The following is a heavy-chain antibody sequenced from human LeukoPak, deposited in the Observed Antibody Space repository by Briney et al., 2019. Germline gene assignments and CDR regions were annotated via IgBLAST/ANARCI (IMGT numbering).Heavy chain of an antibody. J-gene: IGHJ3*02. Sequence: PGGSLRLSCAASGFTFSSYWMHWVRQAPGKGLVWVSRINSDGSSTSYADSVKGRFTISRDNAKNTLYLQMNSLRAEDTAVYYCARDPFSYYYDSSGYYYYNAFDIWGQGTMVTVSS. CDR3: ARDPFSYYYDSSGYYYYNAFDI. V-gene: IGHV3-74*01. CDR2: INSDGSST. D-gene: IGHD3-22*01. CDR1: GFTFSSYW.